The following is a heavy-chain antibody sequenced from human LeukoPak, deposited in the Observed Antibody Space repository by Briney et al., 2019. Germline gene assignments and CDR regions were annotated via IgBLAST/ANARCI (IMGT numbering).Heavy chain of an antibody. CDR3: ARGRTIFGAYYYYMDV. V-gene: IGHV3-11*01. J-gene: IGHJ6*03. CDR2: ISSSGSTI. CDR1: GFTFSDYY. Sequence: GGSLRLSCAASGFTFSDYYMSWIRQAPGKGLEWVSYISSSGSTIYYADSVKGRFTISRDNAKNSLYLQMNSLRAEDTAVYYCARGRTIFGAYYYYMDVWGKGPTVTVSS. D-gene: IGHD3-3*01.